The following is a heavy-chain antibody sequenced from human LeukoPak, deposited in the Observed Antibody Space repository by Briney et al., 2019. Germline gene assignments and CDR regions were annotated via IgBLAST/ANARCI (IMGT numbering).Heavy chain of an antibody. CDR2: ISGSGGST. CDR1: GFTFSSYG. V-gene: IGHV3-23*01. CDR3: AKVGTTKAYYYYYYMDV. D-gene: IGHD4-17*01. Sequence: GGTLRLSCAASGFTFSSYGMSWVRQAPGKGLEWVSAISGSGGSTYYADSVKGRFTISRDNSKNTLYLQMNSLRAEDTAVYYCAKVGTTKAYYYYYYMDVWGKGTTVTISS. J-gene: IGHJ6*03.